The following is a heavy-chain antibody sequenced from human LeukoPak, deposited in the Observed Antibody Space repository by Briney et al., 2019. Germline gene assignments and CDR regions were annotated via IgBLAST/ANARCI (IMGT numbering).Heavy chain of an antibody. CDR3: ARADGSNTGTNGFDV. J-gene: IGHJ3*01. CDR2: ISTYTGRA. CDR1: GYRFKVYD. V-gene: IGHV1-18*01. Sequence: GASVKVSCKTSGYRFKVYDILWVRQAPGHGLDYVGWISTYTGRARYAQKLQGRVSVIIDTSTSTAHLELTNLTSSDTGLYYCARADGSNTGTNGFDVWGLGTMVTVAS. D-gene: IGHD4-11*01.